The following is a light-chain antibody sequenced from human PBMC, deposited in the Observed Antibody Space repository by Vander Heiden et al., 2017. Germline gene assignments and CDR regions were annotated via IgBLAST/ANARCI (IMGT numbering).Light chain of an antibody. V-gene: IGLV2-23*02. Sequence: SALPQPASVYVSPGPSITISCTETSSDVGSYNLVYWYQQHPGKAPKLMIYEVSKRPSGVSNRFSGSKSGNTASLTISGIQAEDEADYYGCSYAGSSTFGLYVFGTGTKVTVL. CDR1: SSDVGSYNL. J-gene: IGLJ1*01. CDR3: CSYAGSSTFGLYV. CDR2: EVS.